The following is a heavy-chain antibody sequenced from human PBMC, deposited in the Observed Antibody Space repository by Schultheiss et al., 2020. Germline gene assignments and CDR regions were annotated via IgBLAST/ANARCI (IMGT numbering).Heavy chain of an antibody. J-gene: IGHJ4*02. Sequence: GGSLRLSCAASGFTFSSYAMSWVRQAPGKGLEWVSSISSSSSYIYYADSVKGRFTISRDNAKNSLYLQMNSLRAEDTAVYYCASLPQWLAPYFDYWGQGTLVTVSS. CDR3: ASLPQWLAPYFDY. CDR2: ISSSSSYI. CDR1: GFTFSSYA. V-gene: IGHV3-21*01. D-gene: IGHD6-19*01.